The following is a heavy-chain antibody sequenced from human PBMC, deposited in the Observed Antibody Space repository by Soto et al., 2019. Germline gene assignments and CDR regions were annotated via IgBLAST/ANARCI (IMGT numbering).Heavy chain of an antibody. D-gene: IGHD6-13*01. CDR1: GFTFSSYA. J-gene: IGHJ6*03. CDR3: AKAPPAAGRDYYFYYMDV. Sequence: GGSLRLSCAASGFTFSSYAVSWVRQAPGKGLEWVSAISGSGGSTYYADSVKGRFTISRDKSKNTLYLQMNSLRVEDTAVYYCAKAPPAAGRDYYFYYMDVWGKGTPVTDSS. V-gene: IGHV3-23*01. CDR2: ISGSGGST.